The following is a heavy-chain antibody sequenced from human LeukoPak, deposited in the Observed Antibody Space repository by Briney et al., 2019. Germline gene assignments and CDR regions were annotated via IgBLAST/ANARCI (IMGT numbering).Heavy chain of an antibody. V-gene: IGHV4-39*01. D-gene: IGHD3-10*01. CDR3: ARGAGTGRNNWFDP. CDR2: IYYSGST. Sequence: SETLSLTCTVSGGSISSYYWGWIRQPPGKGLEWIGSIYYSGSTYYNPSLKSRVTISVDTSKNQFSLKLSSVTAADTAVYYCARGAGTGRNNWFDPWGQGTLVTVSS. CDR1: GGSISSYY. J-gene: IGHJ5*02.